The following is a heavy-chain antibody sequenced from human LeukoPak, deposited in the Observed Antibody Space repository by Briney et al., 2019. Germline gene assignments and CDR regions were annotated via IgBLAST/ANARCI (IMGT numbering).Heavy chain of an antibody. CDR2: ISAYNGNT. D-gene: IGHD3-10*01. Sequence: ASVKVSCKASGYTFTSYGISWVRQAPGQGLEWMGWISAYNGNTNYAQKLQGRVTMTTDTSTSTAYLELRSLRSDDTAVYYCARGREVAGLAPSYGSGRKGDWFDPWGQGTLVTVSS. CDR1: GYTFTSYG. CDR3: ARGREVAGLAPSYGSGRKGDWFDP. V-gene: IGHV1-18*01. J-gene: IGHJ5*02.